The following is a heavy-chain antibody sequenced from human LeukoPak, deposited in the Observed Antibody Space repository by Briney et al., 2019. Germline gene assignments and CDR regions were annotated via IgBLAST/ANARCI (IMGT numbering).Heavy chain of an antibody. CDR2: INLNSGGT. Sequence: ASVKVSCKASGYTFTGYYMHWVRQAPGQGLEWMGWINLNSGGTNYAQKFQGRVTMTRDTSIGTAYMEVSRLRSDDTAVYYCARDPGIAVAGKYFQHWGQGTLVTVSS. CDR3: ARDPGIAVAGKYFQH. J-gene: IGHJ1*01. CDR1: GYTFTGYY. V-gene: IGHV1-2*02. D-gene: IGHD6-19*01.